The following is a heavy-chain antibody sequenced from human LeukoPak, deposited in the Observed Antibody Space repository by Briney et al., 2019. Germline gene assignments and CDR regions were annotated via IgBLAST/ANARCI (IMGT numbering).Heavy chain of an antibody. CDR2: FYYSGST. Sequence: SETLSLTCTVSGGSISSRSSYWGWIRQSPGKGLEWIGSFYYSGSTFYNPSLKSRVTISEDTSKNQFSLKLSSVTAADTAVYYCARDDYIAARPGGWFDPWGQGTLVTVSS. V-gene: IGHV4-39*07. CDR3: ARDDYIAARPGGWFDP. J-gene: IGHJ5*02. D-gene: IGHD6-6*01. CDR1: GGSISSRSSY.